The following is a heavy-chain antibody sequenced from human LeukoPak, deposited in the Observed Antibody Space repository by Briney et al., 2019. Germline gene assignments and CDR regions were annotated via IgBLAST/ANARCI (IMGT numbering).Heavy chain of an antibody. CDR1: GFTFSSYG. CDR2: IWYDGSNK. V-gene: IGHV3-33*06. D-gene: IGHD3-16*01. J-gene: IGHJ4*02. Sequence: QPGRSLRLSCAASGFTFSSYGMHWVRQAPGKGLEWVAVIWYDGSNKYYADSVKGRFTISRDSSKNTLYLQMNSLRAEDTAVYYCGKDPSLRVTIDYWGQGTLVTVSS. CDR3: GKDPSLRVTIDY.